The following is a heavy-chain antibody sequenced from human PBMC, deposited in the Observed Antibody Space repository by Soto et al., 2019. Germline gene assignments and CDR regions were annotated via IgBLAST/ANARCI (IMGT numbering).Heavy chain of an antibody. V-gene: IGHV3-53*01. D-gene: IGHD3-9*01. Sequence: HXGGSLSLSCAASLFTFGSNYMSWGRQSPGKGLEWVSVIYSEGTPYYADSVKGRFTISRENSNNTLYLHMNNLRAEDTAVYYCARSTYYDILTGSYYYYAMDVWGQGTTVTVSS. J-gene: IGHJ6*02. CDR2: IYSEGTP. CDR3: ARSTYYDILTGSYYYYAMDV. CDR1: LFTFGSNY.